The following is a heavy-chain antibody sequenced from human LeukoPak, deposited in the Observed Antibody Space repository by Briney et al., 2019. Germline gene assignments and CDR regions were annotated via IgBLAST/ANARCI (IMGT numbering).Heavy chain of an antibody. Sequence: GRSLRLSCAASGFTFSSYAMHWVRQAPGKGLEWVAVISYDGSNKYYADSVKGRFTISRDNSKNTLYLQMNSLRAEDTAVYYCVRRSGSDYDAFDIWGQGTMVTVSS. V-gene: IGHV3-30-3*01. D-gene: IGHD5-12*01. J-gene: IGHJ3*02. CDR1: GFTFSSYA. CDR3: VRRSGSDYDAFDI. CDR2: ISYDGSNK.